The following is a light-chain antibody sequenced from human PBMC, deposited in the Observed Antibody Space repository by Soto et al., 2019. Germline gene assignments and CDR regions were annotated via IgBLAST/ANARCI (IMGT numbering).Light chain of an antibody. CDR2: VAS. CDR1: QDIGTW. J-gene: IGKJ3*01. V-gene: IGKV1-12*01. Sequence: DIQLTQSPSSVSASVGDRVTITCRASQDIGTWLAWYQQKPGKAPKLLIYVASNLQSGVPSRFSGAGSGTDFNRTITSLQPEDFATYHCQQADRFPLTFGPGTKVDFK. CDR3: QQADRFPLT.